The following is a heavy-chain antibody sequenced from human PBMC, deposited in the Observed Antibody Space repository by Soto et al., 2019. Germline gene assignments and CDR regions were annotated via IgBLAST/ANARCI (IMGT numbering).Heavy chain of an antibody. V-gene: IGHV4-59*01. CDR3: ARVDCIGGRCYSNFDQ. Sequence: PSETLSLTCAVYGGSFSGYYWTWIRQPPEKGLEWIGYIYNAGTTNYNPSLKSRVTMLVDMSKNQFSLNLSSVTAADTAVYYCARVDCIGGRCYSNFDQWGQGILVTVSS. CDR2: IYNAGTT. D-gene: IGHD2-15*01. J-gene: IGHJ4*02. CDR1: GGSFSGYY.